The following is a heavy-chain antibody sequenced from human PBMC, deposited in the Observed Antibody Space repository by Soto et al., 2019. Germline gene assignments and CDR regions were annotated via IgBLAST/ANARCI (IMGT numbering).Heavy chain of an antibody. J-gene: IGHJ5*02. Sequence: EVLLVESGGGLVQPGGSLRLSCTASGFTFSSYEMNWVRQAPGKGLEWISYISTSGRTIFDAGSVKGRFTISRDNTRNTLFLQMDSLRPEDTAVYYCASQPAHVYEASPKWFDPWGQGTLVIVSS. CDR3: ASQPAHVYEASPKWFDP. V-gene: IGHV3-48*03. CDR2: ISTSGRTI. CDR1: GFTFSSYE. D-gene: IGHD3-16*01.